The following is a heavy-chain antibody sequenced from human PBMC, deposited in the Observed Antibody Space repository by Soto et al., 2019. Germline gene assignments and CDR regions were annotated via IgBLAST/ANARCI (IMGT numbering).Heavy chain of an antibody. Sequence: SDTLALTCPFSGFSISTYYLIWLRQPPGKGLEWIGYAYDSGITSYSPSLKSRVTMSEDTSKNQISLKLSSVTAADTAVYYCARSGVSGDYPDYWGQGTLVNVSS. V-gene: IGHV4-59*08. CDR3: ARSGVSGDYPDY. J-gene: IGHJ4*02. CDR1: GFSISTYY. D-gene: IGHD3-10*01. CDR2: AYDSGIT.